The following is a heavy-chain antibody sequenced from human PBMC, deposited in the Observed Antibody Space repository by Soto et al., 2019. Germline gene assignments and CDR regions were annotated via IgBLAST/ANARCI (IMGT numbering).Heavy chain of an antibody. V-gene: IGHV3-30-3*01. J-gene: IGHJ5*02. D-gene: IGHD4-17*01. CDR1: GFTFSSYA. Sequence: GSLRLSCAASGFTFSSYAMHWVRQAPGKGLEWVAVISYDGSNKYYADSVKGRFTISRDNSKNTLSLQLSTVTAEDTAVYYCATIRTTIYGDWVRWFDPWGQGTLVTVSS. CDR3: ATIRTTIYGDWVRWFDP. CDR2: ISYDGSNK.